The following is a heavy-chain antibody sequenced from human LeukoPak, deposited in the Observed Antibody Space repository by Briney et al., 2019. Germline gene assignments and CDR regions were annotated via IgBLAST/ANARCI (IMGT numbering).Heavy chain of an antibody. CDR2: ISGSGGST. CDR1: GFTYA. V-gene: IGHV3-23*01. J-gene: IGHJ4*02. Sequence: GASLRLSCAATGFTYAMHWVRQAPGKGLEWVSAISGSGGSTYYADSVKGRFTISRDNSKNTLYLQMNSLRAEDTAVYYCAKDPVSGSYSAFDYWGQGTLVTVSS. CDR3: AKDPVSGSYSAFDY. D-gene: IGHD3-10*01.